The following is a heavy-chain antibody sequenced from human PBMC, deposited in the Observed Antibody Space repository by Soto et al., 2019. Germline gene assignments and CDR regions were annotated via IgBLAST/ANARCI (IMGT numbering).Heavy chain of an antibody. Sequence: SETLSLTCTVSGGSISSSSYYWGWIRQPPGKGLEWIGNIYYSGSTYYNPSLKSRVTISVDTSKNQFSLKLSSVTAADTAVYYCARPAGRYFDWLPTYYYGMDVWGQGTTVTVSS. J-gene: IGHJ6*02. V-gene: IGHV4-39*01. D-gene: IGHD3-9*01. CDR2: IYYSGST. CDR1: GGSISSSSYY. CDR3: ARPAGRYFDWLPTYYYGMDV.